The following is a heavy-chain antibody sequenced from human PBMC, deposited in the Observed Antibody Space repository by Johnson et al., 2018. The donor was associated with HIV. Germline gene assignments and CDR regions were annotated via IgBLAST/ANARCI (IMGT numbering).Heavy chain of an antibody. D-gene: IGHD3-22*01. Sequence: VQLVESGGGLVQPGGSLRLSCAASGFTVSSNYMSWVRQAPGKGLEWVSHISGSRNYADSVQSRFTISRDNSKNTLYLQMNSLRAEDTAIYYCAKDLHYYDSSGFNDAFDIWGQGTMVAVSS. CDR3: AKDLHYYDSSGFNDAFDI. J-gene: IGHJ3*02. CDR2: ISGSR. V-gene: IGHV3-66*01. CDR1: GFTVSSNY.